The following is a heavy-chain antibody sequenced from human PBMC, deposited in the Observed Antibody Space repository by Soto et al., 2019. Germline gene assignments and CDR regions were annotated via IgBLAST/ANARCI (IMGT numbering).Heavy chain of an antibody. J-gene: IGHJ6*02. CDR2: INHSGST. V-gene: IGHV4-34*01. CDR3: ARRGSYGDYYYYYGMDV. D-gene: IGHD4-17*01. Sequence: LSLTCAVYGGSFSGYYWSWIRRPPGKGLEWIGEINHSGSTNYNPSLKSRVTISVDTSKNQFSLKLSSVTAADTAVYYCARRGSYGDYYYYYGMDVWGQGTTVTVSS. CDR1: GGSFSGYY.